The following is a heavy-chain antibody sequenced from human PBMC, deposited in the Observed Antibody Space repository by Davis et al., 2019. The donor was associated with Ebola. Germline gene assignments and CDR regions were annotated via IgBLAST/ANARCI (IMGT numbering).Heavy chain of an antibody. CDR3: ARLETYYDFWSGYYYYYYGMDV. J-gene: IGHJ6*02. V-gene: IGHV1-46*01. D-gene: IGHD3-3*01. CDR2: INPSGGST. Sequence: AASVKVSCKASGGTFSSYAISWVRQAPGQGLEWMGIINPSGGSTNYAQKFQGRVTMTRDTSISTAYMELSRLRSDDTAVYYCARLETYYDFWSGYYYYYYGMDVWGQGTTVTVSS. CDR1: GGTFSSYA.